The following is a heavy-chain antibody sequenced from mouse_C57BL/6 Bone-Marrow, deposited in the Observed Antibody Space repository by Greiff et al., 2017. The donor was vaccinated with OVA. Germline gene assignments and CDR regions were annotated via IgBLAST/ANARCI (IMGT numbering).Heavy chain of an antibody. D-gene: IGHD2-1*01. CDR1: GFSLTSYS. CDR3: ARNTGYGNSRYYFDY. J-gene: IGHJ2*01. V-gene: IGHV2-9-1*01. CDR2: IWTGGGT. Sequence: VKLVESGPGLVAPSQSLSITCTVSGFSLTSYSLSWVRQPPGKGLAWLGVIWTGGGTNYNSALKSRLSISKDNSKSQVFLKMNSLQTDDTARYYCARNTGYGNSRYYFDYWGQGTTLTVSS.